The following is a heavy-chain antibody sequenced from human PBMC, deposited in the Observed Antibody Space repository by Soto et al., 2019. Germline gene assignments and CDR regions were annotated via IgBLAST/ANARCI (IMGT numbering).Heavy chain of an antibody. V-gene: IGHV3-74*01. CDR2: INPDGSAP. CDR1: GFTFRGYW. J-gene: IGHJ4*02. CDR3: GRGGSDSPMAPGY. Sequence: GGSLRLSCAASGFTFRGYWMQWVRQAPGKGLVWVSRINPDGSAPNYADSVKGRFTISRDNAKNTLYLQMNSLRAEDTAVFYCGRGGSDSPMAPGYWGQGTLVTVSS. D-gene: IGHD5-18*01.